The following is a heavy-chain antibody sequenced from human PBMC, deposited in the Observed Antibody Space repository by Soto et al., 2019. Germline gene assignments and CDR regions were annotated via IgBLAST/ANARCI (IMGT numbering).Heavy chain of an antibody. D-gene: IGHD3-3*01. CDR1: GFTLASNY. J-gene: IGHJ6*02. Sequence: GASVEVSCEASGFTLASNYMYSVRQAPGQGLEWMGIINPSGGSTSYAQKFQGRVTMTRDTSTSTVYMELSSLRSEDTAVYYCARDDDPIHYYGMDVWGQGTTVTVSS. CDR2: INPSGGST. CDR3: ARDDDPIHYYGMDV. V-gene: IGHV1-46*01.